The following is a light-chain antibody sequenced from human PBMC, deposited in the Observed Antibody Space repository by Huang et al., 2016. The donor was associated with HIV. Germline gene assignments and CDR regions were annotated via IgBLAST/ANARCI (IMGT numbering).Light chain of an antibody. J-gene: IGKJ4*01. CDR3: QQRSAWPLT. CDR1: QSVHSY. Sequence: EIVLTQSPATLSLSPGERATLSCSASQSVHSYLAVYQQKPGPAPRLLIYDASNRATGLPARFSGSGSGTDFTLTISNLQSEDFAVYYCQQRSAWPLTFGGGTKVEI. V-gene: IGKV3-11*01. CDR2: DAS.